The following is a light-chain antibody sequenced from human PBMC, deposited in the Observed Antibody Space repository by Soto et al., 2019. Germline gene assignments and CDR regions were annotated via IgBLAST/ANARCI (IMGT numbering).Light chain of an antibody. CDR1: TSNIGANT. CDR3: AAWDDSLNGYV. J-gene: IGLJ1*01. V-gene: IGLV1-44*01. CDR2: SLS. Sequence: QSVLTQPPSASGTPGQRVAFSCSGSTSNIGANTVNWYQQFPGAAPKLLIYSLSQWPSGVPDRFSGSKSGTSASLAISGLQSDDEADYYCAAWDDSLNGYVFGTGTKVTVL.